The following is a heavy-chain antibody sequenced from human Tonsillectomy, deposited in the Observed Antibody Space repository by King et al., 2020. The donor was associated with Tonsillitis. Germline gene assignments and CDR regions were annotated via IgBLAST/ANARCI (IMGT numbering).Heavy chain of an antibody. D-gene: IGHD1-26*01. Sequence: QLQESGPGVVKPSETLSLTCTVSGGSISSSDHYWAWIRQPPGKGLEWIGYLYYSRTIFYNPTISYNPSPKSRVTMSGGTSENRCSLKLFSVTAADTAVYFCARYVSGSFDYWGQGALVTVSS. J-gene: IGHJ4*02. CDR2: LYYSRTI. CDR1: GGSISSSDHY. CDR3: ARYVSGSFDY. V-gene: IGHV4-39*01.